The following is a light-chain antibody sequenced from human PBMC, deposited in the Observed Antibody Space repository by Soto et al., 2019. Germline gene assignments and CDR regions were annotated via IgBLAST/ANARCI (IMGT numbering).Light chain of an antibody. Sequence: EVVLTQSPGTLSLSPGERATLSCRASQSINNNLAWYQHKPGQAPRLLIYSASSRAAGIPDRFSGSGSRTDFTLTISRLEPEDFAVYYCQQYGTSRVTFGPGTKVGIK. V-gene: IGKV3-20*01. CDR1: QSINNN. CDR2: SAS. J-gene: IGKJ3*01. CDR3: QQYGTSRVT.